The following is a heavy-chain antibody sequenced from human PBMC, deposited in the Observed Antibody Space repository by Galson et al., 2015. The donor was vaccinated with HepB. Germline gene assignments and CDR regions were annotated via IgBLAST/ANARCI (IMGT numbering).Heavy chain of an antibody. J-gene: IGHJ6*02. V-gene: IGHV3-30*18. CDR2: ISYDGSNK. CDR3: AKDIVVVGYYYGMDV. Sequence: SLRLSCAASGFTFSSYGMHWVRQAPGKGLEWVAVISYDGSNKYYADSVKGRFTISRDNSKNTLYLQMNSLRAEDTAVYYCAKDIVVVGYYYGMDVWGQGTTVTVSS. CDR1: GFTFSSYG. D-gene: IGHD2-2*01.